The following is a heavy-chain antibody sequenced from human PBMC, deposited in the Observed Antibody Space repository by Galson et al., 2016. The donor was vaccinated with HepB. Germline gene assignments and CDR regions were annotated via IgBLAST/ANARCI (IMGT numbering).Heavy chain of an antibody. CDR1: GFTFSSYG. CDR2: ISYDGSKE. J-gene: IGHJ4*02. CDR3: ARDEDDPSYTIDF. Sequence: SLRLSCAASGFTFSSYGMYWVRQAPGKGLEWVAVISYDGSKEYYADSVKGRFTISRGNSENTLYLQMHSLRAEDTAVYYCARDEDDPSYTIDFWGQGTLVSDSS. V-gene: IGHV3-30*03. D-gene: IGHD3-10*01.